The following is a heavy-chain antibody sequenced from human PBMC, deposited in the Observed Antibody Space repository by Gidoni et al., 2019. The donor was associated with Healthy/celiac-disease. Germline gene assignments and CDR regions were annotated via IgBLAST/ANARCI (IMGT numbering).Heavy chain of an antibody. Sequence: QVPLQESGPGLVKPSQTLSLTCTVSGGSISSGGYYWSWIRQHPGKGLEWIGYIYYSGSTYYNPSLKSRVTISVDTSKNQFSLKLSSVTAADTAVYYCARGTASPNWFDPWGQGTLVTVSS. CDR2: IYYSGST. D-gene: IGHD5-18*01. V-gene: IGHV4-31*03. J-gene: IGHJ5*02. CDR1: GGSISSGGYY. CDR3: ARGTASPNWFDP.